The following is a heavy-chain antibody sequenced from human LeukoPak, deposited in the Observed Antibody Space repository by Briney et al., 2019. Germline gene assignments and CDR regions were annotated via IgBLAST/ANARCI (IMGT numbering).Heavy chain of an antibody. CDR3: ATNYGSGSGY. J-gene: IGHJ4*02. Sequence: GGSLRLSCAASRFTFSTYTMNWVRQAPEKGLEWVSSISYSSSNTYYADSVKGRFTISRDNAKNSLYLQMNSLRAEDTAVYHCATNYGSGSGYWGQGTLVTVSS. D-gene: IGHD3-10*01. CDR1: RFTFSTYT. V-gene: IGHV3-21*01. CDR2: ISYSSSNT.